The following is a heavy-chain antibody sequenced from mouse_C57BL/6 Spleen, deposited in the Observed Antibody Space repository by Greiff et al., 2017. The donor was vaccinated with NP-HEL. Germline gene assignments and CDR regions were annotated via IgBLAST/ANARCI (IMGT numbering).Heavy chain of an antibody. Sequence: VKLQESGAELVRPGASVTLSCKASGYTFTDYEMHWVKQTPVHGLEWIGAIDPDTGGTAYNQKFKGKAILTADKSSSTAYMELRSLTSEDSAVYYCTRGGLGRGFAYWGQGTLVTVSA. V-gene: IGHV1-15*01. CDR1: GYTFTDYE. CDR2: IDPDTGGT. J-gene: IGHJ3*01. D-gene: IGHD4-1*01. CDR3: TRGGLGRGFAY.